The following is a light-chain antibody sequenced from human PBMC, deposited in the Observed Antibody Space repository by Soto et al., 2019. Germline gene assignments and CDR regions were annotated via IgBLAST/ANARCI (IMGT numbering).Light chain of an antibody. V-gene: IGLV2-14*01. CDR1: SSDVGGYNY. CDR3: SSFTSSNTDV. CDR2: EVT. J-gene: IGLJ1*01. Sequence: QSALTQPASVSGSPGQSITISCTGTSSDVGGYNYVSWYQHHPGKAPKLIIYEVTNRPSGVSYRFSGSKSGDTASLTISGLQAEDEAAYYCSSFTSSNTDVFGTGTKLTVL.